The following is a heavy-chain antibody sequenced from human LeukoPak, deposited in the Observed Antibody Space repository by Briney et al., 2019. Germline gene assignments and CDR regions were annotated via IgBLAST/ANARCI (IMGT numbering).Heavy chain of an antibody. J-gene: IGHJ3*02. D-gene: IGHD6-13*01. Sequence: ASVKVSCKASGYTFTGYYMHWVRQAPGQGLEWMGWINPNSGGTNYAQKFQGRVTMTRDTSISTAYMELSRLRSDDTAVYYCARDQQGAEAFDICGQGTMVTVSP. V-gene: IGHV1-2*02. CDR2: INPNSGGT. CDR3: ARDQQGAEAFDI. CDR1: GYTFTGYY.